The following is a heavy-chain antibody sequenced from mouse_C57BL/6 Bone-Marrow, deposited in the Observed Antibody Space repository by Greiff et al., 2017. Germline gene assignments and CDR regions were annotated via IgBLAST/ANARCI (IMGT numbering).Heavy chain of an antibody. CDR3: ARGYYSYAMDY. D-gene: IGHD2-12*01. Sequence: VQLQQSGAELVRPGASVKLSCKASGYTFTDYYINWVKQRPGQGLEWIARIYPGSGNTYYNEKFKGKATLTAEKSSSTAYMQLSSLTSEDSAVYSCARGYYSYAMDYWGQGTSVTVSS. V-gene: IGHV1-76*01. CDR2: IYPGSGNT. CDR1: GYTFTDYY. J-gene: IGHJ4*01.